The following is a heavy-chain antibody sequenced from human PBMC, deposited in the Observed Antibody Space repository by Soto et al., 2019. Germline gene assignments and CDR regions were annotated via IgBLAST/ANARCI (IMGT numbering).Heavy chain of an antibody. J-gene: IGHJ4*02. Sequence: GGSLRLSCAASGFTFSSYAMSWVRQAPGKGLEWVSAISGSGGSTYYADSVKGRFTISRDNSKNTLYLQMNSLRAEDTAVYYCAKPPTYYYDSSCYLAYWGQGTLVTVSS. CDR2: ISGSGGST. D-gene: IGHD3-22*01. V-gene: IGHV3-23*01. CDR3: AKPPTYYYDSSCYLAY. CDR1: GFTFSSYA.